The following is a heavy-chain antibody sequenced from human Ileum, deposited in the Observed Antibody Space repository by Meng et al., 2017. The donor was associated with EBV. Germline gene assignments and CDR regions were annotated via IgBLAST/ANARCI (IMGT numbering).Heavy chain of an antibody. CDR1: GDSVSSDKTA. CDR2: TYRRSRWYY. Sequence: LKLQESGPGLVQPSQSLSLSCVISGDSVSSDKTAWNWIRQSPSRGLEWLGRTYRRSRWYYDYALSVKSRINISPDTSKNQVSLQLNSVTDEDTGIYYCATSRIAKFDRWGQGTLVTVSS. CDR3: ATSRIAKFDR. V-gene: IGHV6-1*01. J-gene: IGHJ5*02.